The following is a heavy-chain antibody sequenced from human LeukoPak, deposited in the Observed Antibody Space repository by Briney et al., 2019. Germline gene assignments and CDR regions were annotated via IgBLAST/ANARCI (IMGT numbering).Heavy chain of an antibody. CDR1: GGSISSSSYY. Sequence: SETLSLTCTVSGGSISSSSYYWGWIRQPPGKGLEWIGSIYYSGSTYYNPSLKSRVTISVDTSKNQFSLKLSSVTAADTAVYYCARRAEGFVDYWGQGTLVTVSS. CDR3: ARRAEGFVDY. J-gene: IGHJ4*02. V-gene: IGHV4-39*07. D-gene: IGHD3-3*01. CDR2: IYYSGST.